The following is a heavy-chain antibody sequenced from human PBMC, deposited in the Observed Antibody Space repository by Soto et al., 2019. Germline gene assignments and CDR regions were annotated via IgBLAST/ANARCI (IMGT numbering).Heavy chain of an antibody. CDR2: INPNSGGT. CDR3: ARGYDSSGPLEYYFDY. CDR1: GYTFTGYY. J-gene: IGHJ4*02. Sequence: ASVKVSCKASGYTFTGYYMHWVRQAPGQGLEWMGWINPNSGGTNYAQKFQGWVTMTRDTSISTAYMELSRLRSDDTAVYYCARGYDSSGPLEYYFDYWGQGTLVTVSS. V-gene: IGHV1-2*04. D-gene: IGHD3-22*01.